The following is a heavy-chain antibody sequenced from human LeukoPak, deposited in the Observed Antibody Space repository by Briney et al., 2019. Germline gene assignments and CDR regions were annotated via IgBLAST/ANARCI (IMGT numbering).Heavy chain of an antibody. CDR3: ARGFSYTNF. D-gene: IGHD2-8*01. CDR2: NDPKSGGT. Sequence: ASVKVSCKAHGYTFTDYYIHWVRQAPGQGLEWMGWNDPKSGGTNYAQKFQGRVTMTRDTSISTAYMELSRLASDDTAVYCCARGFSYTNFWGQGTLVTVSS. J-gene: IGHJ4*02. V-gene: IGHV1-2*02. CDR1: GYTFTDYY.